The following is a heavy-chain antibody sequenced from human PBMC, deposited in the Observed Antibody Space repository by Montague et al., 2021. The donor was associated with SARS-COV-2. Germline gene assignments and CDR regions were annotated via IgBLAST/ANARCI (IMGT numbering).Heavy chain of an antibody. CDR2: IYYSGST. CDR1: GGSISGYY. Sequence: SETLSLTCTVSGGSISGYYGSWIRQSPGKGLEWIGYIYYSGSTTYNPSLKNRVSISVDSAKRQFSLKLSAVTAADSAVCYCARHLPYSGSYNWFDPWGQGTLVTVSS. D-gene: IGHD1-26*01. CDR3: ARHLPYSGSYNWFDP. V-gene: IGHV4-59*08. J-gene: IGHJ5*02.